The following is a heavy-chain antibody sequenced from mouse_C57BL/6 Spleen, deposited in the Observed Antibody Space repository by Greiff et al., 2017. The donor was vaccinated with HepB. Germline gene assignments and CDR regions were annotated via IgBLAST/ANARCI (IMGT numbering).Heavy chain of an antibody. D-gene: IGHD2-4*01. Sequence: DVKLQESGEGLVKPGGSLKLSCAASGFTFSSYAMSWVRQTPEKRLEWVAYISSGGDYIYYADTVKGRFTISRDNARNTLYLQMSSLKSEDTAMYYCTREVYDYDTLFAYWGQGTLVTVSA. CDR3: TREVYDYDTLFAY. J-gene: IGHJ3*01. V-gene: IGHV5-9-1*02. CDR1: GFTFSSYA. CDR2: ISSGGDYI.